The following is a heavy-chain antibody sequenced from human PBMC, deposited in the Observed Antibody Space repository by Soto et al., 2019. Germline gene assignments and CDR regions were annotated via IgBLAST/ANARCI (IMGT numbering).Heavy chain of an antibody. V-gene: IGHV4-4*07. CDR1: GDSIGSYY. CDR3: ARQTTYSSSWYDS. J-gene: IGHJ5*01. CDR2: IYTSGIT. D-gene: IGHD6-13*01. Sequence: PSETLSLTXSVSGDSIGSYYWSWIRQSAGRGLEWIGRIYTSGITNYNPSLKSRVSMSVDTSKKQFSLKLTSVTAADTAVYYCARQTTYSSSWYDSWGQGTLVTVSS.